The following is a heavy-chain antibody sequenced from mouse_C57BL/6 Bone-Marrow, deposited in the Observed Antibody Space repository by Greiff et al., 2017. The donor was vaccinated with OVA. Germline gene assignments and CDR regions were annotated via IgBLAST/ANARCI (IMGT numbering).Heavy chain of an antibody. J-gene: IGHJ3*01. CDR1: GYTFPSYW. CDR2: INPSDSDT. V-gene: IGHV1-61*01. Sequence: QVQLQQPGAELVRPGSSVKLSCKASGYTFPSYWMAWVQQRPGQGLEWIGNINPSDSDTHYNQKFKDKATLTVDKSSSTAYMQLSSLTSEDSAVYYCARDYSNYLFAYWGQGTLVTVSA. CDR3: ARDYSNYLFAY. D-gene: IGHD2-5*01.